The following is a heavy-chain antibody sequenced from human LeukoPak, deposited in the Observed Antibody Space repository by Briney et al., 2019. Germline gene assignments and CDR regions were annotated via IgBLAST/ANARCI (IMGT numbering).Heavy chain of an antibody. CDR3: AREGRAYRYSSSWYPTPSWFDP. Sequence: GGSLRLSCAASGFTFSSYSMNWVRQAPGKGLEWVSSISSSSSYIYYADSVKGRFTISRDSAKNSLYLQMNSLRAEDTAVYYCAREGRAYRYSSSWYPTPSWFDPWGQGTLVTVSS. J-gene: IGHJ5*02. CDR2: ISSSSSYI. CDR1: GFTFSSYS. V-gene: IGHV3-21*06. D-gene: IGHD6-13*01.